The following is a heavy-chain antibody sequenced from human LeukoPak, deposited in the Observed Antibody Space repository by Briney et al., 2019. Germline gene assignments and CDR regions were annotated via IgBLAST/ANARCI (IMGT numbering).Heavy chain of an antibody. CDR3: ARDVYKYDSSGSRAFDI. CDR1: GGSIGSGSYY. Sequence: SETLSLTCTVSGGSIGSGSYYWSWIRQPAGKGLEWIGRIYTSGSTNYNPSLKSRVTISVDTSKNQFSLKLSSVTAADTAVYYCARDVYKYDSSGSRAFDIWGQGTMVTVSS. D-gene: IGHD3-22*01. V-gene: IGHV4-61*02. J-gene: IGHJ3*02. CDR2: IYTSGST.